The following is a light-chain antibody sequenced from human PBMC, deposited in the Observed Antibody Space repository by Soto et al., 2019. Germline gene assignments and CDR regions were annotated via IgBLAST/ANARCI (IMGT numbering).Light chain of an antibody. CDR3: SSYANTNTYV. Sequence: LPQPASVSGSPGQSITISCTGTSSDVGGYNYVSWFQQHPDKAPKLVIYEVTHRPSGFSDRFSGSKSGNTAFLTISGLQTEDEADYYCSSYANTNTYVFGTGTKVTVL. J-gene: IGLJ1*01. V-gene: IGLV2-14*01. CDR2: EVT. CDR1: SSDVGGYNY.